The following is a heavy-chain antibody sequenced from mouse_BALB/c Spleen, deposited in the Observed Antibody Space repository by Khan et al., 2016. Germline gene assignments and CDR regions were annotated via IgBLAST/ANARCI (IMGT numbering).Heavy chain of an antibody. Sequence: QVTLKESGPGILQPSQTLSLTCSFSGFSLSTSGMGVSWIRQPSGKGLEWLAHTYWDDDKRYNPSLKSRLTISKDTSSNQVYLKITSVNAADTATYYCARRRTRGAMDCWGQGTSVTVSS. CDR1: GFSLSTSGMG. CDR3: ARRRTRGAMDC. J-gene: IGHJ4*01. V-gene: IGHV8-12*01. CDR2: TYWDDDK.